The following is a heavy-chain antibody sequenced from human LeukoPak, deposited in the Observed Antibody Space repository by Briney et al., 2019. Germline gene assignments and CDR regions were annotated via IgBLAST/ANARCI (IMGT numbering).Heavy chain of an antibody. Sequence: GGSLRLSCAASGFSFSSYWMSWVRQGPGKGLDWVASINPDGSTTRYVDSVKGRFTISRDNAQSSLYLQMNSLSAEDTAMYYCARLFGGVTTYDYWGQGTLVTVSS. V-gene: IGHV3-7*03. CDR1: GFSFSSYW. CDR2: INPDGSTT. J-gene: IGHJ4*02. CDR3: ARLFGGVTTYDY. D-gene: IGHD3-10*01.